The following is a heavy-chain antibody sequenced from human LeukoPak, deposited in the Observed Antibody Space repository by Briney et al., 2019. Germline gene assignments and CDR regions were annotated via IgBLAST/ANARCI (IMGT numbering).Heavy chain of an antibody. V-gene: IGHV3-7*01. CDR1: GFTFSLYW. D-gene: IGHD3-16*01. Sequence: PGGSLRLSCAASGFTFSLYWMTWVRQSPGKGLEWVADINPDCSQKYSVDSVKGRFTISRDNAKNSLFLQMNSLRAEDTAVYYCVRQMIRFWFDPWGQGTLVTVSS. CDR3: VRQMIRFWFDP. J-gene: IGHJ5*02. CDR2: INPDCSQK.